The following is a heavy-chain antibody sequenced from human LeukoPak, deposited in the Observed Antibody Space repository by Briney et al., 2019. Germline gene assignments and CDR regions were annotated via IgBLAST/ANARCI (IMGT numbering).Heavy chain of an antibody. V-gene: IGHV4-39*07. CDR1: GGSISSSSYY. Sequence: SEILSLTCTVSGGSISSSSYYWGWIRQPPGKGLEWIGSIYYSGSTYYNPSLKSRVTISVDTSKNQFSLKLSSVTAADTAVYYCAREAVAGRLSYFDYWGQGTLVTVSS. J-gene: IGHJ4*02. CDR2: IYYSGST. D-gene: IGHD6-19*01. CDR3: AREAVAGRLSYFDY.